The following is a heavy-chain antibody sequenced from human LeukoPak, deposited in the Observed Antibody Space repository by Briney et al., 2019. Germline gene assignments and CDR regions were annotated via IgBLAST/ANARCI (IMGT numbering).Heavy chain of an antibody. Sequence: PSETLSLTCTVSGYSISSGYYGGWIRQPPGKGLEWIGSIYHTGSTYYNPSLKSRVTISVDTSKNQFSLKLSSVTAADTAVYYCARRYGSGSYGRYYYYYYMDVWGKGTTVTVSS. CDR1: GYSISSGYY. CDR2: IYHTGST. J-gene: IGHJ6*03. D-gene: IGHD3-10*01. V-gene: IGHV4-38-2*02. CDR3: ARRYGSGSYGRYYYYYYMDV.